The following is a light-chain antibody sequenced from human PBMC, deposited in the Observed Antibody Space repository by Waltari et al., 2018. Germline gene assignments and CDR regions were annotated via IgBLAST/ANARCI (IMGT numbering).Light chain of an antibody. CDR2: TNN. CDR3: ATWDDSLSGVV. J-gene: IGLJ2*01. Sequence: QSVLTQPPSASGTPGQGDTLPCSGGTPTLGTDSVYRYHPLPGTAPKPLSHTNNQRPSGVPDRFSGSKSGTSASLAISGLRSEDEADYYCATWDDSLSGVVFGGGTKLTVL. V-gene: IGLV1-47*01. CDR1: TPTLGTDS.